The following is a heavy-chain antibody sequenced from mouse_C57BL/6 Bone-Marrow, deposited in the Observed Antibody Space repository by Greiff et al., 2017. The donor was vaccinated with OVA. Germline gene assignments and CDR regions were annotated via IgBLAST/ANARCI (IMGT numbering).Heavy chain of an antibody. CDR1: GYTFTSYW. Sequence: QVQLKQPGAELVRPGSSVKLSCKASGYTFTSYWMDWVKQRPGQGLEWIGNIYPSDSETHYNQKFKDKATLTVDKSSSTAYMQLSSLTSEDSAVYYCARSGDYDAVYYFDYWGQGTTLTVSS. J-gene: IGHJ2*01. D-gene: IGHD2-4*01. CDR2: IYPSDSET. V-gene: IGHV1-61*01. CDR3: ARSGDYDAVYYFDY.